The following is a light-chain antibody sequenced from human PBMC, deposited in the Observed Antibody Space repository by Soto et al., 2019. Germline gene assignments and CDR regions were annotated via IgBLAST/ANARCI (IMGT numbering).Light chain of an antibody. CDR3: ASYTTSSTDV. Sequence: QSALAQPASVSGSPGQSIAISCTGTSSDVGGYSYVSWYQQQTGNAPKLVISDVSNRPSGVSDRFSGSKSGNTASLPISGLQTEDEADYYCASYTTSSTDVFGTGTKVTVL. CDR2: DVS. CDR1: SSDVGGYSY. V-gene: IGLV2-14*01. J-gene: IGLJ1*01.